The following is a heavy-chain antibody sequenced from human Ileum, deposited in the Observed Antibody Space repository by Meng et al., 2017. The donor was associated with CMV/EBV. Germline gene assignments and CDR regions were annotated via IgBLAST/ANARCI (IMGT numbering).Heavy chain of an antibody. CDR3: ARECVGEGDNCQWYYWFDP. CDR2: IDPSGSR. V-gene: IGHV4-4*07. J-gene: IGHJ5*02. D-gene: IGHD3-16*01. Sequence: EQGPAPVQPSEPSSHTCPCSGGSVSGFYWSWVRQPAGKRLEWIGRIDPSGSRNYNPSLRDRITVSVATSRNQFSRRLTSVTAADTAVYYCARECVGEGDNCQWYYWFDPWGHGTLVTVSS. CDR1: GGSVSGFY.